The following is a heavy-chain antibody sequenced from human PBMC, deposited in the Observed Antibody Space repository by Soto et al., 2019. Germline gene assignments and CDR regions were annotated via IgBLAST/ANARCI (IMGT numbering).Heavy chain of an antibody. CDR2: IHYSGLT. J-gene: IGHJ5*01. CDR1: CGSITSGAYY. CDR3: ARYYFDSSGYSNWFDS. D-gene: IGHD3-22*01. Sequence: PXESLYLPCAVSCGSITSGAYYWTWIRQHPGKGLEWIAYIHYSGLTYYNPSLKSRVTISVDTSNNQFSLKLSSVTAADTAVYYCARYYFDSSGYSNWFDSWAQGTLVTVSS. V-gene: IGHV4-31*11.